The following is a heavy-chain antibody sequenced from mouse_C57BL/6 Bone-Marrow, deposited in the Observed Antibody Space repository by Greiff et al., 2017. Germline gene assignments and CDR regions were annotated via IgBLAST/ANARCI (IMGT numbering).Heavy chain of an antibody. CDR1: GFTFSDAW. CDR2: IRNKANNHAT. D-gene: IGHD1-1*01. V-gene: IGHV6-6*01. Sequence: EVKLVESGGGLVQPGGSMKLSCAASGFTFSDAWMDWVRQSPEKGLEWVAEIRNKANNHATYYAESVKGRFTISRDDSKSSVYLQMNSLRAEDTGIYYCTPFITTVVATDFDVWGTGTTVTVSS. CDR3: TPFITTVVATDFDV. J-gene: IGHJ1*03.